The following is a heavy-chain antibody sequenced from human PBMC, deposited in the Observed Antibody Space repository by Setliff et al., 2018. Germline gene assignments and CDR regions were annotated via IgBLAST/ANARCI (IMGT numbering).Heavy chain of an antibody. CDR2: INPIGGGA. CDR3: AKDLNRWFGEFAFGM. D-gene: IGHD3-10*01. CDR1: GYTFAGYY. V-gene: IGHV1-2*02. Sequence: AASVKVSCKTSGYTFAGYYMHWVRQTPGQGLEWMGRINPIGGGADYAQKFQGRVTMTRDASITTGYMVLNSLRSDDTAVYYCAKDLNRWFGEFAFGMWGQGTMVTVSS. J-gene: IGHJ3*02.